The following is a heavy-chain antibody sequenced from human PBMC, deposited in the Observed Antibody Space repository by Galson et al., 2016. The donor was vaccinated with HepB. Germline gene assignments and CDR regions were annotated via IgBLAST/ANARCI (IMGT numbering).Heavy chain of an antibody. V-gene: IGHV4-59*01. D-gene: IGHD2/OR15-2a*01. J-gene: IGHJ6*02. CDR3: ARDESGGKYGFHYGMDV. CDR2: SDYSGHT. CDR1: CTSISCYY. Sequence: TLSPSSTVSCTSISCYYWSWSRQPPGRGLWRRWYSDYSGHTNYTPTLQGRVTITIDTSKNQYSLKLSSVTAADTAVYYGARDESGGKYGFHYGMDVWGQGTTVTVSS.